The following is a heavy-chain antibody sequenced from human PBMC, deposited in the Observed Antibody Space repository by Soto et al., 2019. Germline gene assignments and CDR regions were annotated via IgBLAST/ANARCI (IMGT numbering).Heavy chain of an antibody. CDR2: ISAYNGNT. V-gene: IGHV1-18*01. J-gene: IGHJ5*02. CDR1: GYTFTSYV. CDR3: ARMENLYNWFDP. D-gene: IGHD1-7*01. Sequence: ASVKVSCKASGYTFTSYVISWVRQAPGQGLEWMGWISAYNGNTNYAQKLQGRVTMTTDTSTSTAYMELRSLRSDDTAVYYCARMENLYNWFDPWGQGTLVTVSS.